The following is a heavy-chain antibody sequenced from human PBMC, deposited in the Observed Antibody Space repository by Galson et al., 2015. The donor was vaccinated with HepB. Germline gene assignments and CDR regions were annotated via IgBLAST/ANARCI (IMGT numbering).Heavy chain of an antibody. CDR2: LVPENGDT. J-gene: IGHJ3*01. V-gene: IGHV1-24*01. D-gene: IGHD3-9*01. CDR3: ATYLGSTGFDF. CDR1: GSNLIELS. Sequence: SVKVSCKVSGSNLIELSIHWVRQAPGKGLEWMGNLVPENGDTLLAQKFEGRVRMTEDTSSDTTYMKLSSLRSEDTGVYFCATYLGSTGFDFWGQGTMVTVSS.